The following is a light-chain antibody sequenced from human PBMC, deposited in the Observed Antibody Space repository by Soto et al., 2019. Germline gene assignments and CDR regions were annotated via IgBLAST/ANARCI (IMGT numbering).Light chain of an antibody. CDR1: RDIAHY. Sequence: DIQLTQSPSSLSASVGDRITITCQASRDIAHYLSWYQQEPGKAPQLLVYDASKLQTGVPSRFSGSASGTDFTFAISSLQPEDRATYFCQQYDDLPLTFGGGTKVEIK. CDR2: DAS. V-gene: IGKV1-33*01. J-gene: IGKJ4*01. CDR3: QQYDDLPLT.